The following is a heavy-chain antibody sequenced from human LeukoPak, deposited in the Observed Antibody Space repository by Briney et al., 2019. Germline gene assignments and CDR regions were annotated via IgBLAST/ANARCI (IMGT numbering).Heavy chain of an antibody. CDR1: GGSISSGGYY. CDR3: ARGDYYYYYYMDV. CDR2: IYYSGST. J-gene: IGHJ6*03. Sequence: TSETLSLTCTVFGGSISSGGYYWSWIRQHPGKGLEWIGYIYYSGSTYYNPSLKSRVTISVDTSKNQFSLKLSSVTAADTAVYYCARGDYYYYYYMDVWGKGTTVTVSS. V-gene: IGHV4-31*03.